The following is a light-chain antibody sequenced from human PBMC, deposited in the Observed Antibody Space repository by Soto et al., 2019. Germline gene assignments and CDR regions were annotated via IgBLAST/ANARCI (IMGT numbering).Light chain of an antibody. CDR2: LGS. CDR1: QSLLHSNGNNY. CDR3: MQALQTPWT. J-gene: IGKJ1*01. Sequence: DIVVTQSPLSLPVTPGEPASISCRSSQSLLHSNGNNYLEWYLKKPGQSPQLLIYLGSNRASGVPGRFSGSGSGTAFTLKISRVETEDVGVYYCMQALQTPWTFGQGTRVEIK. V-gene: IGKV2-28*01.